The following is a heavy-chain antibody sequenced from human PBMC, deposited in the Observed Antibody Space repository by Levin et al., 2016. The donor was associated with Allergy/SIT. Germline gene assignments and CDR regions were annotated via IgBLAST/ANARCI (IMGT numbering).Heavy chain of an antibody. V-gene: IGHV3-30*03. D-gene: IGHD7-27*01. CDR3: ARRQTGDFPIGY. CDR2: ISYDGSNK. J-gene: IGHJ4*02. Sequence: GESLKISCAASGFTFSSYGMHWVRQAPGKGLEWVAVISYDGSNKYYADSVKGRFTISRDNSKNTLYLQMNSLRAEDTAVYYCARRQTGDFPIGYWGQGTLVTVSS. CDR1: GFTFSSYG.